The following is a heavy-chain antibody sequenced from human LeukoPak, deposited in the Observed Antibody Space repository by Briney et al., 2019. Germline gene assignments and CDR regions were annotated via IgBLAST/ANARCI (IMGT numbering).Heavy chain of an antibody. CDR1: GGSISSGSYY. Sequence: SETLSLTCTVSGGSISSGSYYWSWIRQPAGKGLEWIGRIYTSGSTNYNPSPKSRVTISVDTSKNQFSLKLSSVTAADTAVYYCARQKIGGAAAGIGMDVWGKGTTVTISS. D-gene: IGHD6-13*01. V-gene: IGHV4-61*02. J-gene: IGHJ6*04. CDR2: IYTSGST. CDR3: ARQKIGGAAAGIGMDV.